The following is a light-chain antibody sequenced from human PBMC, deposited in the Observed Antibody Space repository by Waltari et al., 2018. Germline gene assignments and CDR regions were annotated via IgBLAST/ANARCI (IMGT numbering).Light chain of an antibody. Sequence: QSVLPQPPSMSGAPGQRVTISCTGSSSNIGAGYDVHWYQQLPGTAPKLLTYSYNKRPSGVLDRFSGSKSGTSASLAIAGLQAEDEADYYCQSYDGSLSASIFGGGTKLTVL. J-gene: IGLJ2*01. CDR2: SYN. CDR3: QSYDGSLSASI. V-gene: IGLV1-40*01. CDR1: SSNIGAGYD.